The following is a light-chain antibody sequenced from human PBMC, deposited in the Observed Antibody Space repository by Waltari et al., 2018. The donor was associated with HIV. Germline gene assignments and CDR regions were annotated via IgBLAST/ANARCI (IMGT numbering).Light chain of an antibody. J-gene: IGKJ2*02. CDR3: QQRSNWPPGWT. Sequence: GERATLSCRASQSVSSYLAWYQQKPGQAPRLLIYDASNRATGIPARFSGSGSGTDFTLTISSLEPEDFAVYYCQQRSNWPPGWTFGQGTKLEIK. CDR1: QSVSSY. CDR2: DAS. V-gene: IGKV3-11*01.